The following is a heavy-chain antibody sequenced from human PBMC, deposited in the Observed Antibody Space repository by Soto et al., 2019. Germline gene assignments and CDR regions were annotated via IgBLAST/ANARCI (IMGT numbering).Heavy chain of an antibody. CDR1: GFTFSSYW. CDR2: IKQDGSEK. Sequence: GGSLRLSCAASGFTFSSYWMSWVRQAPGKGLEWVANIKQDGSEKYYVDSVKGRFTISGDNAKNSLYLQMNSLRAEDTAVYYCSGTYYDFWSGYYYGMDVWGQGTTVTVSS. D-gene: IGHD3-3*01. V-gene: IGHV3-7*03. CDR3: SGTYYDFWSGYYYGMDV. J-gene: IGHJ6*02.